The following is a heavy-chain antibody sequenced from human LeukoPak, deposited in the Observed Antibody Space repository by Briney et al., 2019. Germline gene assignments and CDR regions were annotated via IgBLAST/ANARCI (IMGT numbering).Heavy chain of an antibody. CDR2: IYYSGNT. D-gene: IGHD3-22*01. CDR3: ARVTGYMIEDYFDY. J-gene: IGHJ4*02. Sequence: SETLSLTCTVSGGSISSYYWSWIRLPPGKGLEWIGYIYYSGNTHYNPSLNSRVTISVGTSKNQFSLKLRSVTAADTAVYYCARVTGYMIEDYFDYWGQGTLVTVSS. CDR1: GGSISSYY. V-gene: IGHV4-59*01.